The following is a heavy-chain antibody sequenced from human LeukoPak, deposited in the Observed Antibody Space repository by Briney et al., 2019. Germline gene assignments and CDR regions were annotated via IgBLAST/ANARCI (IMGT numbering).Heavy chain of an antibody. V-gene: IGHV4-59*12. J-gene: IGHJ4*02. CDR1: GGSISSYY. CDR3: ARDKLLWFGEPQIDY. CDR2: IYYSGST. D-gene: IGHD3-10*01. Sequence: SETLSLTCTVSGGSISSYYWSWIRQPPGKGLEWIGYIYYSGSTNYNPSLKSRVTMSVDTSKNQFSLKLSSVTAADTAVYYCARDKLLWFGEPQIDYWGQGTLVTVSS.